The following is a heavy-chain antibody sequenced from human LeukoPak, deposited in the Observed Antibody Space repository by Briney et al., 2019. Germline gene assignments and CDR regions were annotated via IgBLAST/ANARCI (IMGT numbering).Heavy chain of an antibody. J-gene: IGHJ4*02. V-gene: IGHV3-13*01. CDR3: AKGGRRTIMRATLDY. CDR1: GFTFSSYD. D-gene: IGHD1-26*01. CDR2: IGTAGDT. Sequence: GGSLRLSCAASGFTFSSYDMHWVRQATGKGLEWVSAIGTAGDTYYPGSVKGRFTISRENAKNSLYLQMNSLRAEDTAVYYCAKGGRRTIMRATLDYWGQGTLVTVSS.